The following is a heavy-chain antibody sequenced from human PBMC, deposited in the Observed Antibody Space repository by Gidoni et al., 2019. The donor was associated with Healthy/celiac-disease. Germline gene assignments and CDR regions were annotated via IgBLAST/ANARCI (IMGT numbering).Heavy chain of an antibody. CDR1: GGTFSSYA. J-gene: IGHJ5*02. CDR2: SLPIFGAA. V-gene: IGHV1-69*01. Sequence: QVQLVQSGAEVKQPGSAVRVSCKAAGGTFSSYAISRVRQAPGQGLEGMGGSLPIFGAANYAQKFQGRVTITADESTSTAYMELSSLRSEDTAVYYCARAPPAYCSGGSCSSNWFDPWGQGTLVIVSS. CDR3: ARAPPAYCSGGSCSSNWFDP. D-gene: IGHD2-15*01.